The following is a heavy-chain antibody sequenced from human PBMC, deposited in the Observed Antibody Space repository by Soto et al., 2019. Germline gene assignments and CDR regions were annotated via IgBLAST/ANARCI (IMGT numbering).Heavy chain of an antibody. CDR2: ISSSSTYI. J-gene: IGHJ3*02. CDR3: ARDASVSGSSRAFDI. D-gene: IGHD1-20*01. Sequence: PGGSLRLSCAASGFTFSNYGMIWVRQAPGKGLEWVSFISSSSTYIFYPDSVKGRFTVSRDNAKNSLSPQMNSLRAEDTAVYYCARDASVSGSSRAFDIWGQGTMVTVSS. V-gene: IGHV3-21*01. CDR1: GFTFSNYG.